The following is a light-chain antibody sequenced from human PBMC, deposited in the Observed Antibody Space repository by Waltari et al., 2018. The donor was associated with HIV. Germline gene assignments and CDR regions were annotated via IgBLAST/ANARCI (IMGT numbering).Light chain of an antibody. J-gene: IGKJ4*01. V-gene: IGKV1-9*01. CDR3: QQLHTYPLS. CDR2: YAS. Sequence: DIQLTQPPSFLCASLKDSVTITCLTSQGISSSLAWYHQRPGQAPQLLIYYASVLQSGVPSRFSGSGSGTRFTLTISSLQPDDFGVYYCQQLHTYPLSFGGGTKVE. CDR1: QGISSS.